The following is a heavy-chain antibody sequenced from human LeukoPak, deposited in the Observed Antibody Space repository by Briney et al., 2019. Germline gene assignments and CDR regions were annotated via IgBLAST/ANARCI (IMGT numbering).Heavy chain of an antibody. V-gene: IGHV3-30*02. CDR1: GFTFNNYG. D-gene: IGHD3-10*01. Sequence: GGSLRLSCAASGFTFNNYGMHWVRQAPGEGLEWVAFIRYIGNNQYYADSVKGRFTISRDNSKNTLYLQMNSLKGDDTAVYYCAKDSAFYYIDVWGKGTTVIISS. J-gene: IGHJ6*03. CDR3: AKDSAFYYIDV. CDR2: IRYIGNNQ.